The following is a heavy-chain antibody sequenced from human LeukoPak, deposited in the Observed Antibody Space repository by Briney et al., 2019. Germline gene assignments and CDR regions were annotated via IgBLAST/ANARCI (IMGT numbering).Heavy chain of an antibody. D-gene: IGHD3-22*01. CDR3: ARYYDGSGSPRFDP. CDR1: GDSISSGYY. V-gene: IGHV4-38-2*02. Sequence: SETLSLTCTVSGDSISSGYYWGWIRQPPGRGLEWIGSIHHSGSSYYNPSLKSRVTISVGPSKNQFSLKLSSVTAADTAVHYCARYYDGSGSPRFDPWGQGTLVTVSS. CDR2: IHHSGSS. J-gene: IGHJ5*02.